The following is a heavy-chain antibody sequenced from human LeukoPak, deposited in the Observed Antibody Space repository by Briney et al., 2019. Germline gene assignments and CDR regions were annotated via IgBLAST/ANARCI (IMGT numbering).Heavy chain of an antibody. CDR3: ASGLYGSGSDRVFDY. CDR1: GFTFGSYL. D-gene: IGHD3-10*01. Sequence: QPGGSLRLSCAASGFTFGSYLMSWVRQAPGKGLEWVANIKQDGSEKNYVDSVKGRFTISRDNAKNSLYLQMNSLRAEDTAVYYCASGLYGSGSDRVFDYWGQGTLVTVSS. V-gene: IGHV3-7*01. J-gene: IGHJ4*02. CDR2: IKQDGSEK.